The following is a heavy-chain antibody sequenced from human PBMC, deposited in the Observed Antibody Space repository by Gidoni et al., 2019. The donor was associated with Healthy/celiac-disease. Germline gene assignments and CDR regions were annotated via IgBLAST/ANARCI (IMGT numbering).Heavy chain of an antibody. CDR3: ARGTLTTVTPGGY. Sequence: EVQLVESGGGLVKPGGSLRLSCAASGFTFSSYSMNWVRQAPGKGLEWVSSISSSSSYIYYADSVKGRFTISRDNAKNSLYLQMNSLRAEDTAVYYCARGTLTTVTPGGYWGQGTLVTVSS. J-gene: IGHJ4*02. V-gene: IGHV3-21*01. CDR2: ISSSSSYI. D-gene: IGHD4-17*01. CDR1: GFTFSSYS.